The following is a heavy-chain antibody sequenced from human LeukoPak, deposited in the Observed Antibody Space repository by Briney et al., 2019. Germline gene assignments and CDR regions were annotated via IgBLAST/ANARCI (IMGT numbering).Heavy chain of an antibody. CDR3: ARAGLAYYYYGMDV. J-gene: IGHJ6*02. V-gene: IGHV3-30-3*01. CDR1: GFTFSSYA. CDR2: ISYDGSNK. D-gene: IGHD6-6*01. Sequence: PGGSLRLSCAASGFTFSSYAMHWVRQAPGKGLEWVAVISYDGSNKYYADSVKGRFTISRDNSKNTLYLQMNSLRAEDTAVYYCARAGLAYYYYGMDVWGQGTTVTVSS.